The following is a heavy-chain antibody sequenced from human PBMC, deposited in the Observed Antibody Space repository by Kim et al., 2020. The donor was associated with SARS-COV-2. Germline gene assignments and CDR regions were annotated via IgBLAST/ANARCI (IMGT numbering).Heavy chain of an antibody. D-gene: IGHD5-12*01. Sequence: SETLSLTCTVSGGSISSGGYYWSWIRQHPGKGLEWIGYIYYSGSTYYNPSLKSRVTISVDTSKNQFSLKLSSVTAADTAVYYCASGRGYSGYPAPLDYWGQGTLVTVSS. CDR3: ASGRGYSGYPAPLDY. V-gene: IGHV4-31*03. J-gene: IGHJ4*02. CDR2: IYYSGST. CDR1: GGSISSGGYY.